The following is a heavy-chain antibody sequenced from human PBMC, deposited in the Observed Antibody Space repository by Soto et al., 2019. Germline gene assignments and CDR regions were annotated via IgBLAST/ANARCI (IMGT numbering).Heavy chain of an antibody. D-gene: IGHD2-15*01. J-gene: IGHJ3*02. V-gene: IGHV3-30*18. CDR2: ISYDGSNK. CDR3: AKDLGCSGGSCYPKGPFDI. Sequence: GGSLRLSCAASGFTFSSYGMHWVRQAPGKGLEWVAVISYDGSNKYYADSVKGRFTISRDNSKNTLYLQMNSLRAEDTAVYYCAKDLGCSGGSCYPKGPFDIWGQGTMVTVSS. CDR1: GFTFSSYG.